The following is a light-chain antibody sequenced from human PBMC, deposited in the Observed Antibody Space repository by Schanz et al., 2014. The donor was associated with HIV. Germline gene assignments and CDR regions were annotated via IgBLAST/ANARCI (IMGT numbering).Light chain of an antibody. CDR2: TAS. CDR3: QQYNSYSLT. J-gene: IGKJ3*01. V-gene: IGKV1-9*01. CDR1: QGINNS. Sequence: DIQLTQSPSFLSASVGDRVTITCRASQGINNSLAWYQQKPGKAPNLLIYTASTLQSGVPSRFSGSGSGTEFTLTISSLQPEDFATYYCQQYNSYSLTFGPGTKVDIK.